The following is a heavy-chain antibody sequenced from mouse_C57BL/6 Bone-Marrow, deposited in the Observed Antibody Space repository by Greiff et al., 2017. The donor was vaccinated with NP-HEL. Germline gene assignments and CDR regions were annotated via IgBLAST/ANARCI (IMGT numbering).Heavy chain of an antibody. CDR3: ARGNYYGDFAY. CDR1: GFTFSSYA. D-gene: IGHD1-1*01. CDR2: ISDGGSYT. V-gene: IGHV5-4*03. Sequence: DVKLVESGGGLVKPGGSLKLSCAASGFTFSSYAMSWVRQTPEKRLEWVATISDGGSYTYYPDNVKGRFTISRDNAKNNLYLQMSHLKSEDTAMYYCARGNYYGDFAYWGQGTLVTVSA. J-gene: IGHJ3*01.